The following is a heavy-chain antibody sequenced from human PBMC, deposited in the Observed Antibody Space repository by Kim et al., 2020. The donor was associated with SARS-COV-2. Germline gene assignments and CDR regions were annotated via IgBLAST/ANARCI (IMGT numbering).Heavy chain of an antibody. D-gene: IGHD2-21*02. CDR3: AKGRGGDSY. J-gene: IGHJ4*01. CDR1: GFTFSTYA. V-gene: IGHV3-23*01. CDR2: ISAGGNT. Sequence: GGSLRLSCAASGFTFSTYALGWVRQAPGKGLEWVSAISAGGNTYFADSVRGRFTISRDNSKNTLYLQMNSLRGEDTAVYYCAKGRGGDSYWGQGTLVTVSS.